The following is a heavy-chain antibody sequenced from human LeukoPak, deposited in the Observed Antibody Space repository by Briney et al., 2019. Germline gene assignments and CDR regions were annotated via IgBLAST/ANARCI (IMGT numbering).Heavy chain of an antibody. V-gene: IGHV7-4-1*02. CDR3: ARDPIAVAHPGYAFDI. D-gene: IGHD6-19*01. J-gene: IGHJ3*02. CDR2: INTNTGNP. CDR1: GYTFTSYA. Sequence: GASVKVSCKASGYTFTSYAMNWVRQAPGQGLEWMGWINTNTGNPTYAQGFTGRFVFSLDTSVSTAYLQISSLKAEDTAVYYCARDPIAVAHPGYAFDIWGQGTMVTVSS.